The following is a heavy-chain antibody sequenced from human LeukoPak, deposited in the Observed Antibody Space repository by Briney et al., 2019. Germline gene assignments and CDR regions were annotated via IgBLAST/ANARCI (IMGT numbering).Heavy chain of an antibody. CDR1: GFTFSSYS. V-gene: IGHV3-48*04. CDR3: AKEGFCSSTSCLRSPFDP. Sequence: GGSLRLSCAASGFTFSSYSMSWIRQAPGKGLEWASYISSNSGTIYYADSVKGRFTISRDNTKNSLFLQMNNLRAEDTAVYYCAKEGFCSSTSCLRSPFDPWGQGTLVTVSS. D-gene: IGHD2-2*01. J-gene: IGHJ5*02. CDR2: ISSNSGTI.